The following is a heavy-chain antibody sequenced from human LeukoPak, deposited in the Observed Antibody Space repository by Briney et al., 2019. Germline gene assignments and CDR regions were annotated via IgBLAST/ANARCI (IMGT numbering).Heavy chain of an antibody. Sequence: SETLSLTCAVYGGSFSGYYWSWIRQPPGKGLEWIGEINHSGSTNYNPSLKSRVTISVDTSKNQFSLKLSSVTAADTAVYYCARGPSAMVREALRYWGQGTLVTVSS. D-gene: IGHD3-10*01. CDR3: ARGPSAMVREALRY. CDR1: GGSFSGYY. V-gene: IGHV4-34*01. CDR2: INHSGST. J-gene: IGHJ4*02.